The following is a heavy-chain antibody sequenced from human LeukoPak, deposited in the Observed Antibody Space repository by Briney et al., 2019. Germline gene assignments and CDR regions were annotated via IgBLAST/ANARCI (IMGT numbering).Heavy chain of an antibody. V-gene: IGHV3-48*01. CDR2: ISSGSSAI. D-gene: IGHD1-26*01. CDR3: ARDRRNTGSFFDS. J-gene: IGHJ4*02. CDR1: GFTFSSYG. Sequence: GGSLRLSCAASGFTFSSYGMNWVRQAPGKGLEWVSYISSGSSAIYYADSVKGRFTISRDNAKNSLYLQMNSLRAEDTAVYSCARDRRNTGSFFDSWGQGSLVTVSS.